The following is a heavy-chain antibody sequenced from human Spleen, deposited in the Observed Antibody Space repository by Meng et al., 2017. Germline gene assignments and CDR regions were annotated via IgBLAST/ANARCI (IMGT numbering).Heavy chain of an antibody. CDR1: GYSFTSYW. CDR3: ARHERPATVTSDY. J-gene: IGHJ4*02. V-gene: IGHV5-51*01. D-gene: IGHD4-11*01. Sequence: GESLKISCKGSGYSFTSYWIGWVRQMPGKGLEWVGIIYPGDSDTIYSPSFQGQVSISADKSLNTAYLQWRSLQASDTAMYYCARHERPATVTSDYWGQGTLVTVSS. CDR2: IYPGDSDT.